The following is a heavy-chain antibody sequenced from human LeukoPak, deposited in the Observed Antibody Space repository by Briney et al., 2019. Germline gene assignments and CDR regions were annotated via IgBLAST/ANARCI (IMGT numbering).Heavy chain of an antibody. Sequence: PSETLSLTCNVSGVSIRSGRNYWGWIRQSPGKGLEWIGSIYYSGSSSYNPSLQSRVSISVDTSKNHISLKVFSLTAADTALYYWARHVSGSGIEEFFDYLGQGNLVTVSS. J-gene: IGHJ4*02. D-gene: IGHD3-10*01. CDR2: IYYSGSS. V-gene: IGHV4-39*01. CDR3: ARHVSGSGIEEFFDY. CDR1: GVSIRSGRNY.